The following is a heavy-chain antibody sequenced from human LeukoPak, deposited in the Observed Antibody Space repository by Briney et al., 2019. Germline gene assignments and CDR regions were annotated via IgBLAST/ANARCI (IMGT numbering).Heavy chain of an antibody. CDR2: INHSGST. CDR3: ARGRGNSSGRLVY. V-gene: IGHV4-34*01. Sequence: SETLSLTCAVYGGSFSGYYWTWIRQPPGKGLEWIGEINHSGSTNYNPSLKSRVTISVDTSKNQFSLKLSSVTAADTAVYYCARGRGNSSGRLVYWGQGTLVTVSS. D-gene: IGHD3-10*01. J-gene: IGHJ4*02. CDR1: GGSFSGYY.